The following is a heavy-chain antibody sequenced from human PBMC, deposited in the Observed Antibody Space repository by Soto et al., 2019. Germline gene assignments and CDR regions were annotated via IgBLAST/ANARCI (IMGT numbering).Heavy chain of an antibody. J-gene: IGHJ5*02. CDR2: INPSGGST. Sequence: ASVKVSCKASGYTFTSYYIHWLLQAPGQGLEWMGIINPSGGSTSYAQKFQDRVTVTRDTSTSTVYMELSSLRSEDTAVYYCARIPGMAVTGTSWGQGTLVTVSS. D-gene: IGHD6-19*01. V-gene: IGHV1-46*01. CDR3: ARIPGMAVTGTS. CDR1: GYTFTSYY.